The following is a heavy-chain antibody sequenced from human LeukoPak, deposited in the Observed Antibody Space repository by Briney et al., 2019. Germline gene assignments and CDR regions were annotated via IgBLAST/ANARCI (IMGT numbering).Heavy chain of an antibody. CDR2: ISSSGSTI. Sequence: GGSLRLSCAASGFTFSDYYMSWIRQAPGKGLEWVSYISSSGSTIYYADSVKGRFTISRDNAKNSLYLQMNSLRAEDTAVYYCAKDDYPNCGGDCYAFDYWGQGTLVTVSS. D-gene: IGHD2-21*02. J-gene: IGHJ4*02. V-gene: IGHV3-11*01. CDR3: AKDDYPNCGGDCYAFDY. CDR1: GFTFSDYY.